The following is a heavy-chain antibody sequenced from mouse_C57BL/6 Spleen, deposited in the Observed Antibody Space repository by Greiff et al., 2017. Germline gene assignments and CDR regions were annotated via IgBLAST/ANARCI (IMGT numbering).Heavy chain of an antibody. CDR1: GYTFTEYT. J-gene: IGHJ2*01. D-gene: IGHD2-4*01. V-gene: IGHV1-62-2*01. CDR3: ARQIYYDYDAVDY. CDR2: FYPGSGSI. Sequence: VKLVESGAELVKPGASVKLSCKASGYTFTEYTIHWVKQRSGQSLEWIGWFYPGSGSIKYNEKFKDKATLTADKSSSTVYMELSRLTSEDSAVYFCARQIYYDYDAVDYWGQGTTLTVSS.